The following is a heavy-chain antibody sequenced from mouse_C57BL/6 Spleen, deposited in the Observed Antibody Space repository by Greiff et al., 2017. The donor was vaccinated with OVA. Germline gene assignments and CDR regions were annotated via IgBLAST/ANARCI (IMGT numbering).Heavy chain of an antibody. CDR2: IGPGIGST. J-gene: IGHJ4*01. CDR3: AGPDYGSSYGVDY. V-gene: IGHV1-77*01. Sequence: QVQLQQSGAELVKPGASVKISCKASGYTFTDYYINWVKQRPGQGLEWIGKIGPGIGSTHYNEKFKGKATFTADKSSSPANMQLSSLTSEDSAVYFCAGPDYGSSYGVDYWGQGTSVTVSS. CDR1: GYTFTDYY. D-gene: IGHD1-1*01.